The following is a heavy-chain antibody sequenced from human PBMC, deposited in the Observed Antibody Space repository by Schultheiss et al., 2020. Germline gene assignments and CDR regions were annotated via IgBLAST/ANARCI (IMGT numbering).Heavy chain of an antibody. CDR1: GGSISSGSYY. J-gene: IGHJ5*02. V-gene: IGHV4-61*02. D-gene: IGHD6-13*01. Sequence: SETLSLTCTVSGGSISSGSYYWSWIRQPAGKGLEWIGRIYTSGSTNYNPSLKSRVTISVDTSKNQFSLKLSSVTAADTAVYYCAREMSSSWYGYNWFDPWGQGTLVTVSS. CDR3: AREMSSSWYGYNWFDP. CDR2: IYTSGST.